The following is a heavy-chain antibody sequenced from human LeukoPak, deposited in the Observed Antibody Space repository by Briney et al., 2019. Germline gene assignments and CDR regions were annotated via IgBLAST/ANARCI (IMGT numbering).Heavy chain of an antibody. CDR3: ARDRNTDFWSGYYTNYFDD. Sequence: GGSLRLSCAASGFTFSSFWMTWVRQAPGKGLEWVATIKQDGSEKYYVNSVKGRFTISRDNAKNSLYLHMNSLRAGDTAVYYCARDRNTDFWSGYYTNYFDDWGQGTLVSVSS. J-gene: IGHJ4*02. CDR2: IKQDGSEK. V-gene: IGHV3-7*01. CDR1: GFTFSSFW. D-gene: IGHD3-3*01.